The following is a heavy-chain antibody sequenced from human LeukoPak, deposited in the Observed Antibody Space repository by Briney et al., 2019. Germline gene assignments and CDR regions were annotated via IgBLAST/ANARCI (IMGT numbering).Heavy chain of an antibody. J-gene: IGHJ4*02. CDR1: GFTFSSYG. CDR2: IWYDGSNK. V-gene: IGHV3-33*06. D-gene: IGHD2-8*01. Sequence: GRSLRLSCAASGFTFSSYGMHWVRQAPGKGLEWVAVIWYDGSNKDYADSVKGRFTISRDNSKNTPYLQMNSLRAEDTAVYYCGKGGILMLYVIDYWGQGTLVTVSS. CDR3: GKGGILMLYVIDY.